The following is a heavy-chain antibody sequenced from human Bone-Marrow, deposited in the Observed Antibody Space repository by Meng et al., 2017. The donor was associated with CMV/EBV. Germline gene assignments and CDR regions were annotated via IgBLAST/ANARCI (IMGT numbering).Heavy chain of an antibody. CDR2: MSGNGREI. V-gene: IGHV3-7*01. D-gene: IGHD4-17*01. CDR3: ARGNPMTTVTKVGGSNYYYSMDV. CDR1: GVTFRKTG. J-gene: IGHJ6*02. Sequence: GGSLRLSCAVSGVTFRKTGMSWLRQVPGKGPEWVADMSGNGREIYYVDSVKGRFTVSRDNAKNSLYLQMNSLRAEDTAVYYCARGNPMTTVTKVGGSNYYYSMDVWGQGTTVTVSS.